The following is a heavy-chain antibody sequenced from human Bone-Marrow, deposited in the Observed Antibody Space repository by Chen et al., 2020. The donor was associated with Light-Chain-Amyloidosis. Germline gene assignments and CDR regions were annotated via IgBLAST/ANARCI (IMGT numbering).Heavy chain of an antibody. CDR3: ARETSILIQSRYSYYGADV. Sequence: QVQLQESGPGLVRPSETLSLTCAVSGDSINSSNWWRWVRQPPGKGLEWIGEINHGGSINYSPSLRGRVTISVDKSKNQFSLKLSSVTAADTAVYYCARETSILIQSRYSYYGADVWGQGTSVTVSS. V-gene: IGHV4-4*02. J-gene: IGHJ6*02. CDR1: GDSINSSNW. CDR2: INHGGSI. D-gene: IGHD3-16*02.